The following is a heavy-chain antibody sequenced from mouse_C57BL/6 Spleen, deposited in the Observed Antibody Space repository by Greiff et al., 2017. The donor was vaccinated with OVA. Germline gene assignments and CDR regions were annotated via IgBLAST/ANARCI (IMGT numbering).Heavy chain of an antibody. CDR3: ARWHYGSSYDFDV. V-gene: IGHV1-81*01. Sequence: VKLQESGAELARPGASVKLSCKASGYTFTSYGISWVKQRTGQGLVWIGEIYPRSGNTYYNEKFKGKATLTADKSSSTAYMELRSLTSEDSAVYFCARWHYGSSYDFDVWGTGTTVTVSS. J-gene: IGHJ1*03. D-gene: IGHD1-1*01. CDR2: IYPRSGNT. CDR1: GYTFTSYG.